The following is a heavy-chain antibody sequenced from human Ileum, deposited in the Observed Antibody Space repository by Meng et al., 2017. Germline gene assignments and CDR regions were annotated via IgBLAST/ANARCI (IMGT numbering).Heavy chain of an antibody. CDR3: ARGHYDKYFDS. J-gene: IGHJ4*02. CDR2: MYFSGST. CDR1: GGSVNTGSYY. V-gene: IGHV4-61*01. Sequence: GLLQASGPGLVRPSETLSLTCTISGGSVNTGSYYWSWIRQPPGKGLEWIGYMYFSGSTKYNASLKSRVSISVDTSKKQFSLNLTSVTAADTAVYYCARGHYDKYFDSWGQGTLVTVSS. D-gene: IGHD3-22*01.